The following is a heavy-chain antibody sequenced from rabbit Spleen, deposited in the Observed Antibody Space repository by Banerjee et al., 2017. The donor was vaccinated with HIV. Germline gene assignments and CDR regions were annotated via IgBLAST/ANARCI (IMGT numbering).Heavy chain of an antibody. CDR2: IDAGSSGYT. Sequence: QEQLVESGGGLVKPEGSLKLTCTASGVSFSISSYMCWVRQAPGKGLEWIACIDAGSSGYTYYASWAKGRFTISKASSTTVTLQMTSLTAADTATYFCARDTDSGGLHFVLWGPGTLVTVS. V-gene: IGHV1S45*01. D-gene: IGHD4-1*01. J-gene: IGHJ4*01. CDR1: GVSFSISSY. CDR3: ARDTDSGGLHFVL.